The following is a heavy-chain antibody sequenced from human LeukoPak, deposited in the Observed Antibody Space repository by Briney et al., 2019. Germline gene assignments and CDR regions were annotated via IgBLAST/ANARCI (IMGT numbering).Heavy chain of an antibody. V-gene: IGHV4-38-2*01. J-gene: IGHJ4*02. CDR1: GYSINSGYW. CDR2: IFHSGST. D-gene: IGHD4-17*01. Sequence: PSETLSLTCAVSGYSINSGYWWGWIRQPPVKGLEWIGSIFHSGSTNYNPSLKSRVTISVDTSKNHFSLKLSSVTPADTAVYYCVRHFTVTTDYFDYWGQGALVTVSS. CDR3: VRHFTVTTDYFDY.